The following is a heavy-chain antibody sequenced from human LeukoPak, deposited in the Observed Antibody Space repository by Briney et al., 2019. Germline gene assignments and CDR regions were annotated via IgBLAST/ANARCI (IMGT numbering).Heavy chain of an antibody. J-gene: IGHJ4*02. CDR3: ASSSIGSGYPLDY. Sequence: GGTLRLSCAASGFTFSSYEMNWVRQAPGKGLEWVSYISSSSSTIYYADSVKGRFTISRDNAKNSLYLQMNSLRAEDTAVYYCASSSIGSGYPLDYWGQGTLVTVSS. CDR1: GFTFSSYE. D-gene: IGHD3-22*01. CDR2: ISSSSSTI. V-gene: IGHV3-48*01.